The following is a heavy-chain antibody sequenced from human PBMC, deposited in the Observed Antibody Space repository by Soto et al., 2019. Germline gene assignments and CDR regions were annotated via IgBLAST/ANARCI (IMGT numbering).Heavy chain of an antibody. J-gene: IGHJ4*02. CDR2: ISASGSTT. CDR1: GFIFSDYY. V-gene: IGHV3-11*01. Sequence: GGSLRLSCAASGFIFSDYYISWIRQAPGKGLEWLGYISASGSTTIYGDSVKGRLTISRDNDKNSAYLQMNSLRADDTAVYFCARDRYYDIFTGYFDYWGQGALVTVSS. CDR3: ARDRYYDIFTGYFDY. D-gene: IGHD3-9*01.